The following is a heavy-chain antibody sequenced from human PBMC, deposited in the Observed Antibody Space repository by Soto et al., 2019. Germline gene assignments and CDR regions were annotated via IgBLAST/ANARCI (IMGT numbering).Heavy chain of an antibody. CDR2: IIPVFGTA. Sequence: QVQLVQSGAEVKKPGSSVKVSCKASVGVFRNYAINWVRQAPGQGLEWMGGIIPVFGTADYPQKSQGRVTITADESTTTSYMELTSRKTEDTAVYFCARDRWGSYSFDSWGQGTLVTVAS. D-gene: IGHD1-26*01. CDR1: VGVFRNYA. J-gene: IGHJ5*01. V-gene: IGHV1-69*01. CDR3: ARDRWGSYSFDS.